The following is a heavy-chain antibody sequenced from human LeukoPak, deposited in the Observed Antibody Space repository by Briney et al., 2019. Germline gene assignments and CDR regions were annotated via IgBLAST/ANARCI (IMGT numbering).Heavy chain of an antibody. CDR3: AELGITMIGGV. Sequence: GGSLRLSCAASGFTFSDYYMSWIRQAPGKGLEGVSYISSSGSTIYYADSVKGRFTISRDNAKNTLYLQMNSLRAEDTAVDYCAELGITMIGGVWGKGTTVTISS. CDR2: ISSSGSTI. J-gene: IGHJ6*04. D-gene: IGHD3-10*02. V-gene: IGHV3-11*04. CDR1: GFTFSDYY.